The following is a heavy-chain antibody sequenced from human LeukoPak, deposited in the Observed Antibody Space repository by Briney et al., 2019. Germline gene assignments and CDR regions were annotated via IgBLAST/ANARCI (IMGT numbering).Heavy chain of an antibody. CDR1: GFTFSSYW. D-gene: IGHD2-15*01. V-gene: IGHV3-7*01. J-gene: IGHJ4*02. CDR3: AKDRSRRRDVVAPDDY. Sequence: PGGSLRLSCAASGFTFSSYWMSWVRQAPGKGLEWVANIKQDGSAKYYVDSVKGRFTISRDNAKNSLYLQMNSLRAEDTAVYYCAKDRSRRRDVVAPDDYWGQGTLVTVSS. CDR2: IKQDGSAK.